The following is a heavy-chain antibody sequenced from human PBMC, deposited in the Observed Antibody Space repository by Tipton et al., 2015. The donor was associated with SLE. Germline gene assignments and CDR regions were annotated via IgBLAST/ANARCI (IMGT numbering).Heavy chain of an antibody. V-gene: IGHV1-2*06. CDR2: IDPDSGGT. J-gene: IGHJ4*02. Sequence: QVQLVQSGAEVKKPGASVKVSCKTSGYTFTGYYVHWVRQAPGQGLEWMGRIDPDSGGTFYAQKFQGRVSMTRDTSIRTAYMELSSLRSDDSAVYYCARIRWGSKFWGQGTLVTVSS. CDR3: ARIRWGSKF. D-gene: IGHD7-27*01. CDR1: GYTFTGYY.